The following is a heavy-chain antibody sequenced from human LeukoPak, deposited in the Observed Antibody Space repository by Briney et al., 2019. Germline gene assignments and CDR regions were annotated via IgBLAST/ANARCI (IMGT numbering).Heavy chain of an antibody. J-gene: IGHJ4*02. V-gene: IGHV4-59*01. CDR3: ASLSTTVTAYFDY. Sequence: SETLSLTCTVSGGSISSYYWSWIRQPPGKGLEWMGYIYYGGSTNYNPFLKSRATISVDTSKNQFSLKLSSVTAADTAVYYCASLSTTVTAYFDYWGQGTPVTVSS. D-gene: IGHD4-11*01. CDR1: GGSISSYY. CDR2: IYYGGST.